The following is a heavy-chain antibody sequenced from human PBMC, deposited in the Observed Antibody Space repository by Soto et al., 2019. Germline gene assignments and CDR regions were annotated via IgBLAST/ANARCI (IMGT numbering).Heavy chain of an antibody. Sequence: SETLSLTCTVSGGSISSNYWSWIRQPPGKGLEWIGYIYYSGSTNYNPSLKSRVTISVDTSKNQFSLKLSSVTAADTAVYYCARGYCNGGTCYRFLFAFWSQGSLVT. CDR2: IYYSGST. J-gene: IGHJ1*01. V-gene: IGHV4-59*01. CDR3: ARGYCNGGTCYRFLFAF. CDR1: GGSISSNY. D-gene: IGHD2-15*01.